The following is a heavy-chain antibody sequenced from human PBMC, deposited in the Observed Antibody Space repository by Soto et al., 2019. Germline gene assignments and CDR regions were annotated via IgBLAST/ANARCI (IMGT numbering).Heavy chain of an antibody. J-gene: IGHJ5*02. CDR2: IYYSGST. Sequence: QVQLQESGPGLVKPSQTLSLTCTVSGGSISSGDYYWSWIRQPPGKGLEWIGYIYYSGSTYYNPSLKSRVTISVATSKNQFSLKLSSVTAADTAVYYCARGGYSRLHNNWFDPWGQGTLVTVSS. D-gene: IGHD5-18*01. CDR1: GGSISSGDYY. V-gene: IGHV4-30-4*01. CDR3: ARGGYSRLHNNWFDP.